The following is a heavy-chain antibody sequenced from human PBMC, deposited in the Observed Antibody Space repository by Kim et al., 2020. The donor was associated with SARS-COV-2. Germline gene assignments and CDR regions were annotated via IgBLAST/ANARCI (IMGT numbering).Heavy chain of an antibody. J-gene: IGHJ4*02. V-gene: IGHV3-9*01. D-gene: IGHD2-2*01. Sequence: GGSLRLFCAASGFTFDDYAMHWVRQAPGKGLEWVSGISWNSGSIGYADSVKGRFTISRDNAKNSLYLQMNSLRAEDTALYYCAKGRRGYCSSTSCHAPYYFDYWGQGTLVTVSS. CDR1: GFTFDDYA. CDR3: AKGRRGYCSSTSCHAPYYFDY. CDR2: ISWNSGSI.